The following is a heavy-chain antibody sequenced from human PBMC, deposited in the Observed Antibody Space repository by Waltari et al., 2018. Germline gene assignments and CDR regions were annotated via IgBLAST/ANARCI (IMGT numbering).Heavy chain of an antibody. Sequence: QITLKESGPTLVKPTQTLTLTCTFSGFSLTTGGVAVSWIRKPPGKALEWLVLSYGNDDRRYSPALKSRLTVTKDTSKDQVVLTMTDMDPVDTATDYCAHRRNSCLDYWGREPWSPSPQ. J-gene: IGHJ4*02. CDR3: AHRRNSCLDY. V-gene: IGHV2-5*01. CDR2: SYGNDDR. D-gene: IGHD2-2*01. CDR1: GFSLTTGGVA.